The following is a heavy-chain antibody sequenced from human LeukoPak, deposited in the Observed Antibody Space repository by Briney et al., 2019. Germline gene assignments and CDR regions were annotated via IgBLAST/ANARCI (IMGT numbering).Heavy chain of an antibody. CDR1: GYSFTNYW. CDR2: IYPGDSDT. CDR3: ARHLRLWQNWFDP. J-gene: IGHJ5*02. D-gene: IGHD5-18*01. V-gene: IGHV5-51*01. Sequence: GESLKISCKGSGYSFTNYWIGWVRRMPGKGPEWMGIIYPGDSDTRYSPSFQGQVTISADKSISTAYLQWSSLKASDTAMYYCARHLRLWQNWFDPWGQGTLVTVSS.